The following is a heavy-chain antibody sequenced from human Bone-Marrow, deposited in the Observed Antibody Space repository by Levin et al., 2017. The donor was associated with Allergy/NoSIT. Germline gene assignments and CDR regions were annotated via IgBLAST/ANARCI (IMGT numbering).Heavy chain of an antibody. CDR1: GYTFTSYG. Sequence: ASVKVSCKASGYTFTSYGISWVRQAPGQGLEWMGWISAYNGNTNYAQKLQGRVTMTTDTSTSTAYMELRSLRSDDTAVYYCARKCRVRGIAVAGFDYWGQGTLVTVSS. V-gene: IGHV1-18*01. J-gene: IGHJ4*02. CDR2: ISAYNGNT. D-gene: IGHD6-19*01. CDR3: ARKCRVRGIAVAGFDY.